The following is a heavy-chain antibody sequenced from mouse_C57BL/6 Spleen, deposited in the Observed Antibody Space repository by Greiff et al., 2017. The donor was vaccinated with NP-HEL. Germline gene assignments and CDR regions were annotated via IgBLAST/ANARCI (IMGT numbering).Heavy chain of an antibody. D-gene: IGHD3-2*02. CDR3: ARGAAQGYAMDY. CDR2: IYPGDGDT. CDR1: GYAFSSYW. Sequence: VQLQQSGAELVKPGASVKISCKASGYAFSSYWMNWVKQRPGKGLEWIGQIYPGDGDTNYNGKFKGKATLTADKSSSTAYMPLSSLTSEDSAVYFCARGAAQGYAMDYWGQGTSVTVSS. J-gene: IGHJ4*01. V-gene: IGHV1-80*01.